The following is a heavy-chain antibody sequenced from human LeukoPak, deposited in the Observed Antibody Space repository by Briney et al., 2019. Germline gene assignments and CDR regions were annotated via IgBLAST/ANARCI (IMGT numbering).Heavy chain of an antibody. Sequence: GGSLRLSCAASGFTFSSYAMSWVRQAPGKGLEWVSASGSGGSTYYADSVKGRFTISRDNSKNTLYLQMNSLRAEDTAVYYCASTPLIAVAHLDYWGQGTLVTVSS. CDR1: GFTFSSYA. CDR2: SGSGGST. V-gene: IGHV3-23*01. D-gene: IGHD6-19*01. CDR3: ASTPLIAVAHLDY. J-gene: IGHJ4*02.